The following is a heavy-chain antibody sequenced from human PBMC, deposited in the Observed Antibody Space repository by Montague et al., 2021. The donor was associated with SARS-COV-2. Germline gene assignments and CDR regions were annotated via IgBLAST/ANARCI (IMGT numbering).Heavy chain of an antibody. J-gene: IGHJ4*02. CDR3: ARRINSGSYSDS. CDR2: VYYSGAT. CDR1: GGSLNGYF. D-gene: IGHD1-26*01. Sequence: SETLSLTCTVSGGSLNGYFWSWIRQAPGKGLEWIGNVYYSGATHYNAALKSRLTISVDTSKNQFSLKLNSVTAADTAVYYCARRINSGSYSDSWGQGTLATVSS. V-gene: IGHV4-59*04.